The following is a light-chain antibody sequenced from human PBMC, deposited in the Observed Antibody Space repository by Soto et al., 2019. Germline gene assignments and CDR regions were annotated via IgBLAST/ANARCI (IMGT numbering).Light chain of an antibody. CDR3: YSFAGSSTYV. J-gene: IGLJ1*01. CDR1: NRVVGSYNL. CDR2: EGT. Sequence: SSPSPPSPLSGSPGPSITLSSPGTNRVVGSYNLVSWYQQHPGNAPKLIIYEGTKRPSGVSYRFSGSKSGNTASLTISGLQEEDEGDYHCYSFAGSSTYVFGTGTKVTVL. V-gene: IGLV2-23*01.